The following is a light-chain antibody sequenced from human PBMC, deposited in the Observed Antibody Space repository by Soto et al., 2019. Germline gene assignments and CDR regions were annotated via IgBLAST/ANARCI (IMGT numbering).Light chain of an antibody. CDR2: GAS. V-gene: IGKV3-20*01. CDR3: QRYGSSPAVT. CDR1: QSVSSSY. J-gene: IGKJ4*01. Sequence: EIVLTQSPGTLSLSPGERATLSCRASQSVSSSYLAWYQQKPGQAPRLLIYGASSRATGIPDRFSGSGSGTDFTLTISRLEPEDFEVYYCQRYGSSPAVTFGGGTKVEIQ.